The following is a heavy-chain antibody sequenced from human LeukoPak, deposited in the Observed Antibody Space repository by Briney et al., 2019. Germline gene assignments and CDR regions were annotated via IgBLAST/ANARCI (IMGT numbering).Heavy chain of an antibody. V-gene: IGHV1-18*01. CDR2: INNGNT. D-gene: IGHD2-15*01. Sequence: ASVKVSCKASGYTFTSYGISWVRQAPGQGLEWMGWINNGNTNYAQKLQGRVTMTTDTSTSTAYMELRSLRSDGTAVYYCMSGGPDGSDYWGQGTLVTVSS. CDR3: MSGGPDGSDY. CDR1: GYTFTSYG. J-gene: IGHJ4*02.